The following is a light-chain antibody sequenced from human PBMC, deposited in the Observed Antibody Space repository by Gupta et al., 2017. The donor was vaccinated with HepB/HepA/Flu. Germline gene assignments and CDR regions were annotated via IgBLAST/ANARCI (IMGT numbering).Light chain of an antibody. Sequence: ALIPSASVPGTSGPSITISCTGTSGDVGAYNHVSWYQQHPGKAPKLIIYDVSDRPSGVSNRFPGSKSVNTASLTISGLQAEDDADYFCSSYTTRSTQVFGGGTKLTVL. CDR1: SGDVGAYNH. CDR3: SSYTTRSTQV. J-gene: IGLJ3*02. CDR2: DVS. V-gene: IGLV2-14*03.